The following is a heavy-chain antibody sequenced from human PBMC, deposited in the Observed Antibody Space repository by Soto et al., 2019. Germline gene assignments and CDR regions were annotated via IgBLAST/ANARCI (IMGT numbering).Heavy chain of an antibody. CDR1: GFTFSSYA. Sequence: KPGGSLRLSCAASGFTFSSYAMSWVRQAPGKGLEWVSSISSSSSYIYYADSVKGRFTISRDNAKNSLYLQMNSLRAEDTAVYYCARAFSVYCNNGVCPNDAFDIWGQGTMVTVSS. D-gene: IGHD2-8*01. J-gene: IGHJ3*02. CDR3: ARAFSVYCNNGVCPNDAFDI. V-gene: IGHV3-21*01. CDR2: ISSSSSYI.